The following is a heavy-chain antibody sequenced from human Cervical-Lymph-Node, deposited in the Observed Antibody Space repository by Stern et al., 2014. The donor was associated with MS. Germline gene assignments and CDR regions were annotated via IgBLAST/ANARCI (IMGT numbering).Heavy chain of an antibody. J-gene: IGHJ6*02. CDR2: IYYSGST. V-gene: IGHV4-59*01. CDR3: ARASSSVALYYYYGMDV. D-gene: IGHD6-6*01. CDR1: GGSISSYY. Sequence: QVQLVESGPGLVKPSETLSLTCTVSGGSISSYYWSWIRQPPGKGLEWIGYIYYSGSTNYNPSLKSRVTISVDTSKNQFSLKLSSVTAADTAVYYCARASSSVALYYYYGMDVWGQVTTVTVSS.